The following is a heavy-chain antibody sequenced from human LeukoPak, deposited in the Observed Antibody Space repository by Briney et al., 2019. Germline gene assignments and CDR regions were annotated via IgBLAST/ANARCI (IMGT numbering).Heavy chain of an antibody. V-gene: IGHV3-11*06. CDR2: ISSSSSDT. J-gene: IGHJ4*02. CDR3: ARGSRAIQLGDDY. CDR1: GFTFSDSY. Sequence: KTGGSLRLSCAASGFTFSDSYMSWIRQAPGKGLEWASYISSSSSDTNYADSVKGRFTISRDNAKNSLYLQMNSLRAEDTAVYYCARGSRAIQLGDDYWGQGTLVTVSS. D-gene: IGHD6-6*01.